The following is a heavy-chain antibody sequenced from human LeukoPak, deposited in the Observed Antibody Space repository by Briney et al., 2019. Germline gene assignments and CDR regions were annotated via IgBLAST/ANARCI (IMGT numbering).Heavy chain of an antibody. Sequence: PGGSLRLSCAASGFTFSSYAMSWVRQAPGQGLEWVGTIHRSESPNYAPSLRSRVTVSVDLSKNQVSLKLNSVTAADTAVYFCARQTNRGAGNFDSWGQGTRVTVSS. CDR3: ARQTNRGAGNFDS. J-gene: IGHJ4*02. V-gene: IGHV4-38-2*01. D-gene: IGHD1-1*01. CDR2: IHRSESP. CDR1: GFTFSSYA.